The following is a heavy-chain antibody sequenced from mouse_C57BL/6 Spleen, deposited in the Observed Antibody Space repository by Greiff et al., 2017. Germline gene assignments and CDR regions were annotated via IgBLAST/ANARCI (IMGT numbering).Heavy chain of an antibody. Sequence: VQLQQSIPGRFQPGASLTISCKAPGYSFPDYNMHWVKQSNGKSLEWIGGINPNYGTTSYNQKFKGKATLTVDQSSSTASMQLNSLPSEDSAVYCGPRAIHAWPIDCWGDGTPL. J-gene: IGHJ2*01. CDR2: INPNYGTT. D-gene: IGHD1-1*01. CDR3: PRAIHAWPIDC. V-gene: IGHV1-39*01. CDR1: GYSFPDYN.